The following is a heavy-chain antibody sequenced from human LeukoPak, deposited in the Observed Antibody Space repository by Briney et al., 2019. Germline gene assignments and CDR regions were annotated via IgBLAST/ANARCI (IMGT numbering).Heavy chain of an antibody. V-gene: IGHV3-53*05. J-gene: IGHJ4*02. D-gene: IGHD1-1*01. CDR1: GFIVNTNY. Sequence: GGSLRLSCAASGFIVNTNYMTWVRQAPGRGLEWVSFIYADGNTYYADSVKGRFTISRDNSKNTLYLQMNSLRAEDTAVYYCAKSPWNGKFRAYFDYWGQGTLVTVSS. CDR2: IYADGNT. CDR3: AKSPWNGKFRAYFDY.